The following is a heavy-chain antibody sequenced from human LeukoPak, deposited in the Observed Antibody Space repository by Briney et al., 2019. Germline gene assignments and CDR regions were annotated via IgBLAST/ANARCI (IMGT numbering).Heavy chain of an antibody. J-gene: IGHJ4*02. Sequence: GGSLRLSCAASGFTFGSYGMHWVRQAPGKGLEWVAVIWYDGSNKYYADSVKGRFTISRDNSKNTLYLQMNSLRAEDTAVYYCAKDRGYDRYYFDYWGQGTLVTVSS. CDR3: AKDRGYDRYYFDY. CDR2: IWYDGSNK. D-gene: IGHD3-10*01. CDR1: GFTFGSYG. V-gene: IGHV3-33*06.